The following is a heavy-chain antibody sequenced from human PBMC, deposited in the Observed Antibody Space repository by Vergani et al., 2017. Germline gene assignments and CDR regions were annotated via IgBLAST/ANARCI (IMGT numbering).Heavy chain of an antibody. CDR2: IYYSGSP. J-gene: IGHJ3*02. Sequence: QLQLQESGPGLVKPSETLSLTCTVSGGSISSSNYYWGWIRQPPGRGLEWLGSIYYSGSPYYNPSLKSRVTISVDTSKNQFSLKLSSVTAADTAVYCCARDGVVYSSGWCTWDAFDIWGQGTMVTGYS. D-gene: IGHD6-19*01. CDR3: ARDGVVYSSGWCTWDAFDI. CDR1: GGSISSSNYY. V-gene: IGHV4-39*02.